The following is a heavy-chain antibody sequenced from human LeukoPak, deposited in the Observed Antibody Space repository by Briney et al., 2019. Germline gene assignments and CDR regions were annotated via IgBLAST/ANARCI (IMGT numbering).Heavy chain of an antibody. CDR1: GYTFTGYY. Sequence: ASVKVSCKASGYTFTGYYMHWVRQAPGQGLEWMGWMNPNSGNTGYAQKFQGRVTMTRNTSISTAYMELSSLRSEDTAVYYCARQHSSSWYLTAGPLDYWGQGTLVTVSS. CDR2: MNPNSGNT. V-gene: IGHV1-8*02. D-gene: IGHD6-13*01. CDR3: ARQHSSSWYLTAGPLDY. J-gene: IGHJ4*02.